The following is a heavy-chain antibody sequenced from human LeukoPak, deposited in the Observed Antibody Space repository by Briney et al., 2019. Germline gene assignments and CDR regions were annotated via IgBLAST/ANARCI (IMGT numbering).Heavy chain of an antibody. V-gene: IGHV3-74*01. D-gene: IGHD2-2*01. CDR1: GFTFSCYL. CDR2: INSDGSST. Sequence: GGPLRLSCAASGFTFSCYLMHWVRQAPGKGLVWVSRINSDGSSTSHADSVKGRFTISRDNAKNTLYLQMNSLRAEDTAVYYCAREGGYCSSTSCWKWFDPWGQGTLVTVSS. J-gene: IGHJ5*02. CDR3: AREGGYCSSTSCWKWFDP.